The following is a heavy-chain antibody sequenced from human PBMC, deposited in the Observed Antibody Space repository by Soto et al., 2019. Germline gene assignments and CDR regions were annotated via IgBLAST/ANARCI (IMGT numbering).Heavy chain of an antibody. CDR3: ARAMGLIGAPGYNWFDP. CDR1: GYTFSDYY. J-gene: IGHJ5*02. CDR2: INPSSGGT. D-gene: IGHD1-26*01. Sequence: ASVKVSCKASGYTFSDYYVHWVREAPGQGLEWMGWINPSSGGTIYTQRFQGRVTMTRDTSISTVYMELSRLTSDDTAVYYCARAMGLIGAPGYNWFDPWGQGALVTVSS. V-gene: IGHV1-2*02.